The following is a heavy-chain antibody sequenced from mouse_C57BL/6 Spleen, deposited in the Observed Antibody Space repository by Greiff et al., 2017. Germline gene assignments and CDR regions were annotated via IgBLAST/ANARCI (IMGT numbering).Heavy chain of an antibody. CDR3: ARGTTTRYFDV. J-gene: IGHJ1*03. D-gene: IGHD1-1*01. Sequence: VQLQQSGAELVRPGASVKLSCKASGYTFTDYYINWVKQRPGQGLEWIARIYPGSGNTYYNEKFKGKATLTAEKSSSTAYMQLSSLTSEDSAVYFCARGTTTRYFDVWGTGTTVTVSS. V-gene: IGHV1-76*01. CDR2: IYPGSGNT. CDR1: GYTFTDYY.